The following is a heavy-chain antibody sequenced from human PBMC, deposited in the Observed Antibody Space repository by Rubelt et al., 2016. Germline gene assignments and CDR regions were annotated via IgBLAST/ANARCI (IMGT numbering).Heavy chain of an antibody. J-gene: IGHJ6*02. CDR2: INHSGST. V-gene: IGHV4-34*01. CDR1: GGSFSGYY. D-gene: IGHD6-13*01. Sequence: QVQLQQWGAGLLKPAETLSLTCAVYGGSFSGYYWSWIRQPPGKGLEWIGEINHSGSTNYNPSLKSRVTISVDTSKTQFSLKLSLVTAADTAVYYCARGRRGSSSWLGRDYYGMDVWGQGTTVTVSS. CDR3: ARGRRGSSSWLGRDYYGMDV.